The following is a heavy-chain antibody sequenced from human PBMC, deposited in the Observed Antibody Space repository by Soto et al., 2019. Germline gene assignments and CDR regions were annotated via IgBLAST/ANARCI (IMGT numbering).Heavy chain of an antibody. V-gene: IGHV3-23*01. Sequence: GGSLRLSCSLSGFTLRSYALSWVRQAPGKGPEWVSSLSFSGTTAYYLDSVKGRFTISRDDSKNTLYLQMNSLRAEDTAIYYCAKDATEHQLLSYYLEDWGPGTLLTVSS. D-gene: IGHD2-2*01. CDR3: AKDATEHQLLSYYLED. CDR1: GFTLRSYA. CDR2: LSFSGTTA. J-gene: IGHJ4*02.